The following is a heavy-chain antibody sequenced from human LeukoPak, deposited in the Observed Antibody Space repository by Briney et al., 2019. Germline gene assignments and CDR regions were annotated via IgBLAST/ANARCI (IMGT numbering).Heavy chain of an antibody. V-gene: IGHV4-34*01. J-gene: IGHJ5*02. CDR1: GGSFSGYY. D-gene: IGHD3-10*01. CDR2: VNHSGST. Sequence: SETLSLTCAVYGGSFSGYYCSWIRQPPGKGLEWIGEVNHSGSTNYNPSLKSRVTILVDMSKNQFSLKLSSVTAADTAVYYCARAVYGSGSYEGIRFDPWGQGTLVTVSS. CDR3: ARAVYGSGSYEGIRFDP.